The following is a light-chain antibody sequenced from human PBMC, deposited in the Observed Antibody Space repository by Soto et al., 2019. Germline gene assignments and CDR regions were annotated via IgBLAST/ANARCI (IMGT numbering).Light chain of an antibody. J-gene: IGKJ3*01. CDR2: GAS. CDR1: QSVNSVY. Sequence: EIVLTQSPGTLSLSPGERASFSGGADQSVNSVYLAWYQHKPGQAPRLLIYGASDRATGIPARFSGSGSGTDFTLTISSLEPEDFALYFCQQLSHWPFTFGPGTKVDIK. V-gene: IGKV3-11*01. CDR3: QQLSHWPFT.